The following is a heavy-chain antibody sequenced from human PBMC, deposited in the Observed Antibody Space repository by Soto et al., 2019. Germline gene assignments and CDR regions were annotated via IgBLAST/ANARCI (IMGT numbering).Heavy chain of an antibody. Sequence: EVLLVQSGGGLARPGGSLRLSCGASGFTFSASSMNWVRQAPGKGLEWVSYISSSSSYTNYADSVKGRFTISRDNAKNSLYLQMNSLRAEDTAVYYCAVGGGDYVLGDFDYWGQGTLVTVSS. D-gene: IGHD4-17*01. CDR2: ISSSSSYT. J-gene: IGHJ4*02. CDR1: GFTFSASS. CDR3: AVGGGDYVLGDFDY. V-gene: IGHV3-21*05.